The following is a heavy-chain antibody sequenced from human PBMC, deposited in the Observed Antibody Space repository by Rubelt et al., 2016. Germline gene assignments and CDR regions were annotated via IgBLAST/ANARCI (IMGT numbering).Heavy chain of an antibody. D-gene: IGHD1-14*01. V-gene: IGHV4-34*01. J-gene: IGHJ1*01. CDR1: GGSFSGYY. Sequence: QVQLQQWGAGLLKPSETLSLTCAVYGGSFSGYYWSWIRQPPGKGLEWIVEVYHSGSTNYNPSLKSRVTRSKAGSNNEFPLNISSVTGAVAAVYYCACRTGASSSSEGFFVWGQGTLVTVSS. CDR2: VYHSGST. CDR3: ACRTGASSSSEGFFV.